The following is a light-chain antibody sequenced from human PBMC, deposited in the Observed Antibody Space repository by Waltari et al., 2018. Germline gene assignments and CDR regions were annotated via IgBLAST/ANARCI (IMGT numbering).Light chain of an antibody. Sequence: QSALTQPASVSGSPGQSITISCTGTSSDVGGYKYVSWYQQHPDKAPKLMLYDVNNRPSGCSNRISGTKPGNTASLTIASLQADDEADYYCSSYTSSTIPVFGTGTKVTVL. CDR2: DVN. J-gene: IGLJ1*01. V-gene: IGLV2-14*03. CDR3: SSYTSSTIPV. CDR1: SSDVGGYKY.